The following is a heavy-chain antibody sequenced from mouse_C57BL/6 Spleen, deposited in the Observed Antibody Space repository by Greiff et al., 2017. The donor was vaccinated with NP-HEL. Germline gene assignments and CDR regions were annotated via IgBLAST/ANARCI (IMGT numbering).Heavy chain of an antibody. Sequence: EVMLVESGGGLVQPGGSMKLSCVASGFTFSNYWMNWVRQSPEKGLEWVAQIRLKSENYATHYAESVKGRFTNSRDESNRSTYLQMNNLRAEDTGIYYCTRHLMDYWGKGTTVTVSS. V-gene: IGHV6-3*01. CDR3: TRHLMDY. J-gene: IGHJ4*01. CDR2: IRLKSENYAT. CDR1: GFTFSNYW.